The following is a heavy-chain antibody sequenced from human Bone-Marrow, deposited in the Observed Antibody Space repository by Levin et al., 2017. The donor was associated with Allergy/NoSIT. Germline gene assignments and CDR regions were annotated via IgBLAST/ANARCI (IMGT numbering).Heavy chain of an antibody. Sequence: GGSLRLSCAASGFTFDDYTMHWVRQAPGKGLEWVSLISWDGGSTYYADSVKGRFTISRDNSKNSLYLQMNSLRTEDTALYYCAKDIGATTAPDYWGQGTLVTVSS. CDR3: AKDIGATTAPDY. V-gene: IGHV3-43*01. CDR2: ISWDGGST. D-gene: IGHD4-11*01. CDR1: GFTFDDYT. J-gene: IGHJ4*02.